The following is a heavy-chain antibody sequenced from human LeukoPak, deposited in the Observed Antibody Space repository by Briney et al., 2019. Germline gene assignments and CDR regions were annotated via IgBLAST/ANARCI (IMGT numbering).Heavy chain of an antibody. J-gene: IGHJ6*03. V-gene: IGHV4-4*07. CDR3: ARTPRRAAAGTFYYYYYYMDV. CDR2: IYTSGST. Sequence: PSETLSLTCTDSGGSISSYYWSWIRQPAGKGLEWIGRIYTSGSTNYNPSLKSRVTMSVDTSKNQFSLKLSSVTAADTAVYYCARTPRRAAAGTFYYYYYYMDVWGKGTTVTVSS. D-gene: IGHD6-13*01. CDR1: GGSISSYY.